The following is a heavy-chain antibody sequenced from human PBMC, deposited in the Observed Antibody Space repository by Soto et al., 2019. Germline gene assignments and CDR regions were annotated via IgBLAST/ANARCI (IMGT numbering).Heavy chain of an antibody. J-gene: IGHJ6*02. D-gene: IGHD3-22*01. Sequence: SETLSLTCTVSGASISRYYWSWIRQSPGKGLEWIGYLYNTGSTIYNPSLKSRVTISVDTSKNQFSLNASATAISYCERHTGKQVDSLYDYYSGTDVWGQGTRVTVSS. CDR2: LYNTGST. CDR1: GASISRYY. V-gene: IGHV4-59*01. CDR3: KQVDSLYDYYSGTDV.